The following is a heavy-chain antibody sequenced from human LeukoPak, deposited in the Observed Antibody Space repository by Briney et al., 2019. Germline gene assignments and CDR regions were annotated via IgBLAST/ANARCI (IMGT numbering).Heavy chain of an antibody. D-gene: IGHD3-10*01. CDR1: GYTFTGHY. Sequence: ASVKVSCKTSGYTFTGHYMHWVRQAPGQGLEWMGWINTNSGGTNYAQKFQGRVTMTRDTSISTGYMELSRLTFDDTAVYYCARGIGLGFTEYFQDWGQGTLVTVSS. CDR2: INTNSGGT. J-gene: IGHJ1*01. V-gene: IGHV1-2*02. CDR3: ARGIGLGFTEYFQD.